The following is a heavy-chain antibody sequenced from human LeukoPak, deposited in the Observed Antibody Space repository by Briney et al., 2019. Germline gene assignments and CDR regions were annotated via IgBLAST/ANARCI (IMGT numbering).Heavy chain of an antibody. V-gene: IGHV3-30*18. D-gene: IGHD4-11*01. CDR2: ISYDGSNK. CDR1: GFTFSSYG. Sequence: GGSLRLSCAASGFTFSSYGMHWVRQAPGKGLEWVAVISYDGSNKYYADSVKGRFTISRDNSKNTLYLQMNSLRAEDTAVYYCAKDDYSKSDAFGIWGQGTMVTVSS. CDR3: AKDDYSKSDAFGI. J-gene: IGHJ3*02.